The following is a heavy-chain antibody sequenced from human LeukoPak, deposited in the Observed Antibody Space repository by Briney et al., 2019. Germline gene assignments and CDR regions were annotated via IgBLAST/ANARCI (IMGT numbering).Heavy chain of an antibody. CDR3: ARDRGRYYDSRGFYWGYYFDS. CDR1: GFTFSTYA. CDR2: ISGSGDST. Sequence: GGSLRLSCAASGFTFSTYAVNWLRQAPGKGLEGVSTISGSGDSTYYADSVKGRFTISRDNSKDTLYLQMSSVRVDDTDVYYCARDRGRYYDSRGFYWGYYFDSWGQGILVTVST. J-gene: IGHJ4*02. D-gene: IGHD3-22*01. V-gene: IGHV3-23*01.